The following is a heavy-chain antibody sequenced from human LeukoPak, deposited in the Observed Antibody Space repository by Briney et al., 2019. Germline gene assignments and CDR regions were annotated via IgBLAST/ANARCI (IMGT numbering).Heavy chain of an antibody. D-gene: IGHD3-10*01. CDR3: ARRGGSGRSFDF. Sequence: KPSETLSLTCTVSGGSISSSSYYWGWIRQSPGKGLEWIGNIYNSGNTYYNPSLKSRVTISVDTSKNQFSLKLSSITAADTAVYYCARRGGSGRSFDFWGQGTLVTVSS. CDR2: IYNSGNT. J-gene: IGHJ4*02. V-gene: IGHV4-39*01. CDR1: GGSISSSSYY.